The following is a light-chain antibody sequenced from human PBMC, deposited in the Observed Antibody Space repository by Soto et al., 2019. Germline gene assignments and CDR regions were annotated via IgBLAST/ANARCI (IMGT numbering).Light chain of an antibody. CDR2: DAS. J-gene: IGKJ1*01. CDR3: QQYNSYWT. Sequence: DIQMTQSPSTLSASAGDRVTITCRASQSISSWLAWYQRKPGKAPKLLIYDASSLESGVPSRFSGSGSGTEFTLTISSLQPDDFATYYCQQYNSYWTFGQGTKVDI. V-gene: IGKV1-5*01. CDR1: QSISSW.